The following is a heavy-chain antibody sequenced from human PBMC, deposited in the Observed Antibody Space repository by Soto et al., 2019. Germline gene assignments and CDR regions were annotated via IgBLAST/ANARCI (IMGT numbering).Heavy chain of an antibody. V-gene: IGHV4-31*03. Sequence: QVQLQESGPGLVKPSQTLSLTCTVSGGSISSGGYYWSWIRQHPGKGLDWIGYIYYSGSTYYNPSLKSRVTLSVDTSKNQFSLKLSSVTAADTAVYYCARALSITGTTHAFDIWGQGTMVTVSS. CDR3: ARALSITGTTHAFDI. J-gene: IGHJ3*02. D-gene: IGHD1-20*01. CDR2: IYYSGST. CDR1: GGSISSGGYY.